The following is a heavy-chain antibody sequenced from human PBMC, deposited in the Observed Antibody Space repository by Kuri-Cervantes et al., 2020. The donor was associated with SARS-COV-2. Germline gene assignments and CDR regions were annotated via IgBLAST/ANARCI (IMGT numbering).Heavy chain of an antibody. J-gene: IGHJ4*03. D-gene: IGHD3-10*02. Sequence: GESLKISCAGSGFTFSSLAMAWVRQAPGKGLEWISDITDEGADTYFADSVKGRFTISRDNSKYSLTLQMSSLRAEDTAIYYCVKCSAASHPCYLDYWGQGTLVTVSS. V-gene: IGHV3-23*01. CDR3: VKCSAASHPCYLDY. CDR1: GFTFSSLA. CDR2: ITDEGADT.